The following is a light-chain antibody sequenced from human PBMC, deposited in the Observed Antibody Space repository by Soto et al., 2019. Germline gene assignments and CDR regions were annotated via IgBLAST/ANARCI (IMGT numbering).Light chain of an antibody. CDR2: GAS. V-gene: IGKV3-20*01. Sequence: EIVLTRSPVTLSLSPGERGTLSCRASQSVGTSLAWYQQKPGQAPRLLIYGASNRATGIPDRFSGSGSGTDFTLTISRLEPEDFAVYYCQQYGSLSWAFGQGTKVDIK. CDR1: QSVGTS. CDR3: QQYGSLSWA. J-gene: IGKJ1*01.